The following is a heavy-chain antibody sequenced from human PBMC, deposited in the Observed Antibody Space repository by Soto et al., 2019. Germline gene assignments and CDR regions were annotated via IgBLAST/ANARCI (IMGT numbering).Heavy chain of an antibody. J-gene: IGHJ4*02. CDR2: ISRSGGST. CDR1: GFTFSSYA. CDR3: AREGSRDYDRSGYYPLDY. V-gene: IGHV3-23*01. D-gene: IGHD3-22*01. Sequence: GGSLRLSCAASGFTFSSYAMSWVRQAPGKGLEWVSAISRSGGSTYYADSVKGRFTISRDNSKNTLYLQMNSLRVEDTAVYYCAREGSRDYDRSGYYPLDYWGQGTLVTVS.